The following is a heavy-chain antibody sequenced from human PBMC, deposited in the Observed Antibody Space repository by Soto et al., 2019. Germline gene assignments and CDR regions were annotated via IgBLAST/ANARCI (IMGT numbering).Heavy chain of an antibody. J-gene: IGHJ6*02. CDR2: IHYSGST. D-gene: IGHD1-7*01. CDR3: ARDLSTWNWCYYYGMDV. V-gene: IGHV4-30-4*01. Sequence: QVQLQESGPGLLKSSQSLSLTCSVSGGSISSDLHYWSWIRPSPGKGLEWIGYIHYSGSTYYNPSLERRGTISVDTCKNQFSRKLSSVTAADTAVYYCARDLSTWNWCYYYGMDVWGQGTTVTDSS. CDR1: GGSISSDLHY.